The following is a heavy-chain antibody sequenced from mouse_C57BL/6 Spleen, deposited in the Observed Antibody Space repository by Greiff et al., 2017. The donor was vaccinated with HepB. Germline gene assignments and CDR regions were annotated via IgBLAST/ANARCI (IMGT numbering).Heavy chain of an antibody. D-gene: IGHD1-1*01. CDR2: IDPSDSYT. CDR3: ARRSPLHAVDY. CDR1: GYTFTSYW. J-gene: IGHJ4*01. V-gene: IGHV1-50*01. Sequence: QVQLQQPGAELVKPGASVKLSCKASGYTFTSYWMQWVKHRPGQGLEWIGEIDPSDSYTNYNQKFKGKATLTVDTSSSTAYMQLSSLTSEDSAVYYWARRSPLHAVDYWGQGTSVTVSS.